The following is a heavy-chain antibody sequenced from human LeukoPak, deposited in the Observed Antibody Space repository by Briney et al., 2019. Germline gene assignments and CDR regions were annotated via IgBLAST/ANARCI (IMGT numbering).Heavy chain of an antibody. CDR3: ARRSYYYDSQNAFDI. J-gene: IGHJ3*02. CDR1: GYSFTTYW. D-gene: IGHD3-22*01. CDR2: IYPGDSNT. Sequence: GESLKISCKGSGYSFTTYWIAWVRQMPGKGLEWMGIIYPGDSNTKYSPPFQGQVTISADKSISTAYLQWSSLQASDTAMFYCARRSYYYDSQNAFDIWGQGTMVTVSS. V-gene: IGHV5-51*01.